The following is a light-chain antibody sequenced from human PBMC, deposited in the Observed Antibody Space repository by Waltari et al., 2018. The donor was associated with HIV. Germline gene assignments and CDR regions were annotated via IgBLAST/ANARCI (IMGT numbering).Light chain of an antibody. J-gene: IGLJ2*01. CDR3: ASWDDSLNGVI. Sequence: QSVLTQPPSASGTPGQRVTISCSGSGSNIGTRPVNWYQQLAGSAPKLLIYRSDLRPSGFPDRFSCSKSATSASLAISGLQSEDEATYYCASWDDSLNGVIFGGGTELTVL. CDR1: GSNIGTRP. V-gene: IGLV1-44*01. CDR2: RSD.